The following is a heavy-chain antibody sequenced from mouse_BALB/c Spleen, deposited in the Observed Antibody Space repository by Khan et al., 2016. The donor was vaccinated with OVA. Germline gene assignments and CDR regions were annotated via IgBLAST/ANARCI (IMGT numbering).Heavy chain of an antibody. J-gene: IGHJ4*01. CDR1: GYSITSDYA. CDR2: ISYSGST. D-gene: IGHD4-1*01. CDR3: ASELGRYYAMDY. Sequence: EVQLQESGPGLVKPSQSLSLTCTVAGYSITSDYAWNWIRQFPGNKLEWMGYISYSGSTDNNPSLKSRISITRDTSKNQFFLQLNSVTTEDTATYYCASELGRYYAMDYWGQGTSVTFSS. V-gene: IGHV3-2*02.